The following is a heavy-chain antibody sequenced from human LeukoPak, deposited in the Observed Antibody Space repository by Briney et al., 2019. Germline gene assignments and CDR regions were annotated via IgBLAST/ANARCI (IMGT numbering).Heavy chain of an antibody. V-gene: IGHV4-31*03. Sequence: SETLSLTCTVSGGSISSGGYYWSWIRQHPGKGLEWIGYIYYSGSTYYNPSLKNRVTISVDTSKNQFSLKLSSVTAADTAVYYCARAPAYCGGDCYLGAFDIWGQGTMVTVSS. CDR3: ARAPAYCGGDCYLGAFDI. CDR2: IYYSGST. CDR1: GGSISSGGYY. J-gene: IGHJ3*02. D-gene: IGHD2-21*02.